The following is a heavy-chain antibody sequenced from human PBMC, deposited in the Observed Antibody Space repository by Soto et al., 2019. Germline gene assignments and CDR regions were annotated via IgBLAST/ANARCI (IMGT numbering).Heavy chain of an antibody. D-gene: IGHD3-22*01. CDR1: GYTFTSYY. V-gene: IGHV1-46*01. CDR3: ARDKAGVITMKPFDY. Sequence: GASVKVSCKASGYTFTSYYMHWVRQAPGQGLEWMGIINPSGGSTSYAQKFQGRVTMTRDTSTSTVYMELSSLRSEDTAVYYCARDKAGVITMKPFDYWGQGTLVTVSS. CDR2: INPSGGST. J-gene: IGHJ4*02.